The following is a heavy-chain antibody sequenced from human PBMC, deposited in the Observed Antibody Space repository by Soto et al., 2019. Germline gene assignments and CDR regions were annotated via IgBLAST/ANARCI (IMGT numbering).Heavy chain of an antibody. D-gene: IGHD3-22*01. V-gene: IGHV6-1*01. CDR2: TYYRSKWYN. CDR1: GDSVSSNSAA. Sequence: SQTLSLTCAISGDSVSSNSAAWNWIRQSPSRGLEWLGRTYYRSKWYNDYAVSVKSRITINPDTSKNQFSLQLNSVTPEDTAVYYCAGDGPDYYDSSGYPGGLAYWGQGTLVTVSS. J-gene: IGHJ4*02. CDR3: AGDGPDYYDSSGYPGGLAY.